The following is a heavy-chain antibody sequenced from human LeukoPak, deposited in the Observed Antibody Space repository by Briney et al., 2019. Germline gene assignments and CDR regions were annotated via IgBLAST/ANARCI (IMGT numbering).Heavy chain of an antibody. D-gene: IGHD5-18*01. CDR3: ARESRDGYEVHFDY. CDR2: INPSGGNT. V-gene: IGHV1-46*01. J-gene: IGHJ4*02. CDR1: GYTFTSYY. Sequence: ASVKVSCKASGYTFTSYYMHWVRQAPGQGLEWMGIINPSGGNTGYAQKFQGRVTMTRNTSISTAYMELSSLRSEDTAVYYCARESRDGYEVHFDYWGQGTLVTVSS.